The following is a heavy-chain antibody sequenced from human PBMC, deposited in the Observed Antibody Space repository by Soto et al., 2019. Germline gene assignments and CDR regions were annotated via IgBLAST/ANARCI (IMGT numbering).Heavy chain of an antibody. Sequence: QVQLQESGPGLVKPSGTLSLTCAVSGASISSTNWWSWVRQAPGEGPEWIGEIYHSGATNYNPSLKSRVIISMDTSKNPLSLRLDSVTASDTAVYFCARHIAVPTTRGFDYWGQGTLVTVSS. J-gene: IGHJ4*02. CDR2: IYHSGAT. CDR3: ARHIAVPTTRGFDY. CDR1: GASISSTNW. D-gene: IGHD2-15*01. V-gene: IGHV4-4*02.